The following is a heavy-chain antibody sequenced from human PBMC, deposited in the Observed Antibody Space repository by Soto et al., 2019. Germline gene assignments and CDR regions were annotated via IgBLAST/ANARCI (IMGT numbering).Heavy chain of an antibody. J-gene: IGHJ3*02. D-gene: IGHD3-10*01. CDR2: IYYSGIT. V-gene: IGHV4-39*01. CDR3: ARHHSSHYGDACDS. Sequence: RSLTCTVSGGSISSSSYYWGWIRQPPGKVLEWIGSIYYSGITDYNPSLKSRVTISVDTSKNQFSLKLSSVTAADTAVYYCARHHSSHYGDACDSWGQGTMVIVSS. CDR1: GGSISSSSYY.